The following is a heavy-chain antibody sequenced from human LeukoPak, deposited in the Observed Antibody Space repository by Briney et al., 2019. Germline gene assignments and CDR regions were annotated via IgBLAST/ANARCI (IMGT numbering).Heavy chain of an antibody. J-gene: IGHJ4*02. Sequence: GGSLRLSCAASGFTFSSYAMSWVRQAPGKGLEWVSAISGSNGRTYYADSVKGRFTISRDNSKNTLSLQMNSLRAEDTAVYYCAKEGRSLQTYWGQGTLVTVSS. CDR1: GFTFSSYA. D-gene: IGHD5-24*01. CDR2: ISGSNGRT. V-gene: IGHV3-23*01. CDR3: AKEGRSLQTY.